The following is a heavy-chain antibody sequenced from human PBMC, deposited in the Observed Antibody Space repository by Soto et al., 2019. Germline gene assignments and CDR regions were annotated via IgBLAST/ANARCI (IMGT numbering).Heavy chain of an antibody. Sequence: ASVKVSCKASGFTFTSSAVQWVRQARGQRLEWIGWIVVGSGNTNYAQKFQERVTITRDMSTSAAYMELSSLRSEDTAVYYCAASRDYYDSSGSFWFDPWGQGTLVTSPQ. V-gene: IGHV1-58*01. CDR3: AASRDYYDSSGSFWFDP. CDR1: GFTFTSSA. D-gene: IGHD3-22*01. CDR2: IVVGSGNT. J-gene: IGHJ5*02.